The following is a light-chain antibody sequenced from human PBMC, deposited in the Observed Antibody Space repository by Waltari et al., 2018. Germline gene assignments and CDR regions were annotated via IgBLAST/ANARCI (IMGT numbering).Light chain of an antibody. Sequence: QSVLTQPPSASGTPGQRGTISCSGSSSNIGNKLVHWYQQLPGTAPKPLIYSDNQRPSGVPDRFSGSRSGTSASLAISGLQSEDEADYYCAAWDDSLIGYVFGTGTQVTVL. J-gene: IGLJ1*01. CDR1: SSNIGNKL. V-gene: IGLV1-44*01. CDR2: SDN. CDR3: AAWDDSLIGYV.